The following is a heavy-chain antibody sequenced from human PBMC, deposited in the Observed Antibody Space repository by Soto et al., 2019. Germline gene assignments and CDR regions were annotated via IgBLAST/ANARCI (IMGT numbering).Heavy chain of an antibody. CDR2: ISAYNGNT. J-gene: IGHJ4*02. CDR3: ARDFSDSSGWYSDY. V-gene: IGHV1-18*01. CDR1: GYTFTSYG. Sequence: ASVKVSCKASGYTFTSYGISWVRQAPGQGLEWMGWISAYNGNTNYAQKLQGRVTMTADTSTSTAYMELRSLRSDDTAVYYCARDFSDSSGWYSDYWGQGTLVTVSS. D-gene: IGHD6-19*01.